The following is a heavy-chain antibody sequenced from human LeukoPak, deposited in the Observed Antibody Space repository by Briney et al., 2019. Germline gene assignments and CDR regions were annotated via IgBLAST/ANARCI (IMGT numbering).Heavy chain of an antibody. CDR2: IWYDGSNK. J-gene: IGHJ4*02. D-gene: IGHD4-17*01. Sequence: PGGSLRLSCAASGFTFISYGMHWVSQAPGKGLEWVAVIWYDGSNKYYADSVKGRFTISRDNSKNTLYLQMNSLRAEDTAVYYCAKDRGDVTTPDYWGQGTLVTVSS. CDR1: GFTFISYG. CDR3: AKDRGDVTTPDY. V-gene: IGHV3-33*06.